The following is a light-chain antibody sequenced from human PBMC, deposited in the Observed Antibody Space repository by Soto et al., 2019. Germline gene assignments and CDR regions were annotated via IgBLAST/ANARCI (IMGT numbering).Light chain of an antibody. CDR3: QQRSNCPLT. Sequence: EIVLTQSPATLSLSPGERATLSGRASQSVSSYLAWYQQKPCQAPRLLIYDASNRATGIPARFSGSGSGTAFTLTISILEPEYVAVYYFQQRSNCPLTFGPGTKVDIK. CDR1: QSVSSY. CDR2: DAS. V-gene: IGKV3-11*01. J-gene: IGKJ3*01.